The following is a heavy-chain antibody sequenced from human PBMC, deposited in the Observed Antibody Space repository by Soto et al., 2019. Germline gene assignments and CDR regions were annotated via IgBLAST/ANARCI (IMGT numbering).Heavy chain of an antibody. V-gene: IGHV3-74*03. CDR2: IKPDGSRT. CDR1: GCTFSSYW. D-gene: IGHD2-21*01. CDR3: ARLTETEVVFDY. J-gene: IGHJ4*02. Sequence: GGSLSLSCAASGCTFSSYWRHWVRQAPGEGLVWVSYIKPDGSRTKDADSVKGRFTTSRDNAKNSLYLQMNSLRAEDTAVYYCARLTETEVVFDYWGQGTLVTAPQ.